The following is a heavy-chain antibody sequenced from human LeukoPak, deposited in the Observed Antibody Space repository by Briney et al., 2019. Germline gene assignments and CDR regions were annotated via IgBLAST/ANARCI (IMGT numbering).Heavy chain of an antibody. CDR1: GFTFSSYS. CDR3: AKGHSSSEAFDI. D-gene: IGHD6-13*01. CDR2: ISSSSSYI. J-gene: IGHJ3*02. Sequence: GGSLRLSCAASGFTFSSYSMNWVRQAPGKGLEWVSSISSSSSYIYYADSVKGRFTISRDNAKNSLYLQMNSLRAEDTAVYYCAKGHSSSEAFDIWGQGTMVTVSS. V-gene: IGHV3-21*01.